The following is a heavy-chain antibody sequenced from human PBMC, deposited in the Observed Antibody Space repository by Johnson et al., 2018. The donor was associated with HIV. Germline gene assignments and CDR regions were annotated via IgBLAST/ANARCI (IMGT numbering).Heavy chain of an antibody. Sequence: VQLVESGGGLVQPGRSLRLSCAASGFTFDDYAMHWVRQAPGKGLEWVSGISWNSGSIGYADSVKGRVTISRDNSKNTLHLQMNSLRPEDTAGYYCATPQGWSTLDAFDIWGQGTMVTVSS. CDR1: GFTFDDYA. CDR2: ISWNSGSI. J-gene: IGHJ3*02. V-gene: IGHV3-9*01. D-gene: IGHD2-15*01. CDR3: ATPQGWSTLDAFDI.